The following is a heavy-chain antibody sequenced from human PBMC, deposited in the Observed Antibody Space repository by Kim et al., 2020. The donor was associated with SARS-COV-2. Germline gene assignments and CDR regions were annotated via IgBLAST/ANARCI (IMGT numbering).Heavy chain of an antibody. J-gene: IGHJ4*02. D-gene: IGHD3-10*01. CDR3: AKGSSWYGSGSPMGY. V-gene: IGHV3-23*01. Sequence: DSVKGRFTISRDNSKNTLYLQMNSLRAEDTAVYYCAKGSSWYGSGSPMGYWGQGTLVTVSS.